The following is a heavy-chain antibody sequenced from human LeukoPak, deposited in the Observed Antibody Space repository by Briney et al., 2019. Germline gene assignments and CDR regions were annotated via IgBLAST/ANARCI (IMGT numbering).Heavy chain of an antibody. D-gene: IGHD3-3*01. CDR2: IIPILGIA. CDR1: GGTFSSYT. Sequence: ASVKVSCKASGGTFSSYTISWVRQAPGQGLEWMGRIIPILGIANYAQKFQGRVTITADKSTSTAYMELSSLRSEDTAVYYCASCFWSGYKSSHYYGMDVWGQGTTVTVSS. J-gene: IGHJ6*02. V-gene: IGHV1-69*02. CDR3: ASCFWSGYKSSHYYGMDV.